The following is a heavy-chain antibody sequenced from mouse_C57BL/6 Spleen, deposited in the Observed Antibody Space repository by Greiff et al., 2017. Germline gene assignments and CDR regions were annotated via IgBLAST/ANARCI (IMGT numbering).Heavy chain of an antibody. Sequence: DVMLVESGGGLVQPGGSMKLSCVASGFTFSNYWMNWVRQSPEKGLEWVAQIRLKSDNYATHYAESVKGRFTISRDDSKSSVYLQMNNLRAEDTGIYYCTGDNPFTAGYFDVWGTGTTVTVSS. D-gene: IGHD1-3*01. CDR1: GFTFSNYW. V-gene: IGHV6-3*01. J-gene: IGHJ1*03. CDR2: IRLKSDNYAT. CDR3: TGDNPFTAGYFDV.